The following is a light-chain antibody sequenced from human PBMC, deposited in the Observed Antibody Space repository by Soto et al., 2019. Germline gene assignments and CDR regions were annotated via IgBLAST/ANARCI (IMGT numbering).Light chain of an antibody. J-gene: IGKJ1*01. CDR2: DTS. Sequence: EIVLTQSPGTLSLSPGESATLSCRASQSIRSTCLAWYQQKPGQAHRLLIYDTSHRATGIPDRFSGSGSGTDFTLIISSLEPGDFAVYYCHQYYTSPWAFGQGTRVEIK. CDR1: QSIRSTC. V-gene: IGKV3-20*01. CDR3: HQYYTSPWA.